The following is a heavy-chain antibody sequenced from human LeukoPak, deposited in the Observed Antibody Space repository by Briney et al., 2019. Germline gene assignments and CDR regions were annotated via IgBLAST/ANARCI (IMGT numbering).Heavy chain of an antibody. CDR1: GFTFSSYS. J-gene: IGHJ4*02. Sequence: PGGSLRLSCAASGFTFSSYSMNWVRQAPGKGLEWVSSISSSSSYIYYADSVEGRFTISRDNAKNSLYLQMNSLRAEDTAVYYCASSTTIFGVVTSPGDYWGQGTLVTVSS. CDR3: ASSTTIFGVVTSPGDY. V-gene: IGHV3-21*01. D-gene: IGHD3-3*01. CDR2: ISSSSSYI.